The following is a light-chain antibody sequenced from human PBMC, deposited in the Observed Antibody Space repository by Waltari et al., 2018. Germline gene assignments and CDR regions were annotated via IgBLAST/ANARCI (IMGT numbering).Light chain of an antibody. Sequence: DIQMTQSPSSLSASVGDRVTITCRASQSISTYLNWYQQKPGKAPNLLIYAASSFQSGVPSRFSGSGSGTDFTLTISSLQPEDFATYYCQQSYTTPWTFGQGTMVEIK. V-gene: IGKV1-39*01. CDR3: QQSYTTPWT. J-gene: IGKJ1*01. CDR2: AAS. CDR1: QSISTY.